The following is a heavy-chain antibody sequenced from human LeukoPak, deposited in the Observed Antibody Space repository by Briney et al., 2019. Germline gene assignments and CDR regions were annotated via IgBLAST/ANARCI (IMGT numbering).Heavy chain of an antibody. V-gene: IGHV3-7*03. CDR3: ARDWTYYYGSGSPGDAFDI. D-gene: IGHD3-10*01. Sequence: GGSLRLSCAASGFTFSSYWMSWVRQAPGKGLEWVANIKQDGSEKYYVDSVKGRFTISRDNAKNSLYLQMNSLRAEDTAVYYCARDWTYYYGSGSPGDAFDIWGQGTMVTVSS. J-gene: IGHJ3*02. CDR1: GFTFSSYW. CDR2: IKQDGSEK.